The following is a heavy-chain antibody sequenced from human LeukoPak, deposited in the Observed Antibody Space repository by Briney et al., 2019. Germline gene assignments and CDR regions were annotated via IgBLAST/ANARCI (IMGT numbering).Heavy chain of an antibody. CDR3: ARIMVAIPFDY. J-gene: IGHJ4*02. V-gene: IGHV4-34*01. CDR1: GGSFSGYY. D-gene: IGHD5-12*01. Sequence: PSETLYLTCAVYGGSFSGYYWSWIRQPPGKGLEWIGEINHSGSTNYNPSLKSRVTISVDTSKNQFSLKLSSVTAADTAVYYCARIMVAIPFDYWGQGTLVTVSS. CDR2: INHSGST.